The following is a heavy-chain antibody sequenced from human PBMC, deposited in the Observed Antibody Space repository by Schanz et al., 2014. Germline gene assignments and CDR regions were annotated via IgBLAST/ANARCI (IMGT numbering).Heavy chain of an antibody. CDR3: ARGSCTASGCYDAFDL. V-gene: IGHV1-2*02. CDR1: GYVFTAYY. D-gene: IGHD2-2*01. J-gene: IGHJ3*01. Sequence: QGHLVQSGAEVKEPGASVQVSCKASGYVFTAYYMHWVRQAPGQGLEWMGVTNPNGGAEFAQKFQGRISMTRDTSTTTFYMDLSTLRSEDTAVYYCARGSCTASGCYDAFDLWGQGTLVTVSS. CDR2: TNPNGGA.